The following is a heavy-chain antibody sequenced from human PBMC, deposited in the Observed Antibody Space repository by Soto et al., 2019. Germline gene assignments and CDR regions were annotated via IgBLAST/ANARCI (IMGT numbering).Heavy chain of an antibody. V-gene: IGHV1-69*01. Sequence: HVQLVQSGAEVKKPGSSVTVSCEASGDTFRNYRISWFRQATGQGLEWMGGIIPIFGPAKYAQICQDRIPITALESTHTAYMQLPSLTSEDTGVYYCAAQLLWVEATLLVRNNCFDPWGQGALVIAS. CDR2: IIPIFGPA. CDR1: GDTFRNYR. D-gene: IGHD2-15*01. CDR3: AAQLLWVEATLLVRNNCFDP. J-gene: IGHJ5*02.